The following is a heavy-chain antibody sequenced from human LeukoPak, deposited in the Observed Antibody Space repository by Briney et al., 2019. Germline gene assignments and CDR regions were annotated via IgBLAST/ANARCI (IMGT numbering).Heavy chain of an antibody. CDR1: GYTFTSYA. D-gene: IGHD6-6*01. CDR2: INAGNGNT. CDR3: ALGLAARPFDY. V-gene: IGHV1-3*01. Sequence: ASVKVSCKASGYTFTSYAMHWVRQTPGQRLEWMGWINAGNGNTKYSQRFQGRVTITRDTSASTAYMELSSLRSEDTAVYYCALGLAARPFDYWGQGTLVTVSS. J-gene: IGHJ4*02.